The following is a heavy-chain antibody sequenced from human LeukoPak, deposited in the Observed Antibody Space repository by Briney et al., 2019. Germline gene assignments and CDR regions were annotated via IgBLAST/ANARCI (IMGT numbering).Heavy chain of an antibody. CDR1: GSSISNYY. CDR3: AREPLGDYGGNSGFDY. J-gene: IGHJ4*02. V-gene: IGHV4-59*01. CDR2: IYYIGGT. D-gene: IGHD4-23*01. Sequence: SETLSLTCTVSGSSISNYYWNWIRQPPGKGLEWIGYIYYIGGTYYNPSLKSRVTISVDTSKNQFSLKLSSVTAADTAVYYCAREPLGDYGGNSGFDYWGQGSLVPVS.